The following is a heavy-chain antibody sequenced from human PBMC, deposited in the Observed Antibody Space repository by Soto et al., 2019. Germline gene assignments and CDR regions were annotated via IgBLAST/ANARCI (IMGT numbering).Heavy chain of an antibody. CDR1: GGSISSYY. D-gene: IGHD2-2*01. Sequence: QVQLQESGPGLVKPSETLSLTCTVSGGSISSYYWSWIRQPPGKGLEWIGYIYYSGSTNYNPSLKSRVTISVDTSKNQFSLKLSSVTAADTAVYYCARHARYCSSTSCYEEHYYYYGMDVWGQGTTVTVS. CDR3: ARHARYCSSTSCYEEHYYYYGMDV. CDR2: IYYSGST. J-gene: IGHJ6*02. V-gene: IGHV4-59*08.